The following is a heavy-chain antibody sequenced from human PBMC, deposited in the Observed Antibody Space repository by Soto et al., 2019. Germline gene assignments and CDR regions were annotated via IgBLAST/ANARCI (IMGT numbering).Heavy chain of an antibody. CDR2: ISAYNGNT. J-gene: IGHJ4*02. CDR3: ARVALSYYDILTGGGAPDY. D-gene: IGHD3-9*01. CDR1: GYTFTSYG. Sequence: ASVKVSCKASGYTFTSYGISWVRQAPGQGLEWMGWISAYNGNTDYAQKLQGRVTMTTDTSTSTAYVELRSLRSDDTAVYYCARVALSYYDILTGGGAPDYWGQGTLVTVSS. V-gene: IGHV1-18*01.